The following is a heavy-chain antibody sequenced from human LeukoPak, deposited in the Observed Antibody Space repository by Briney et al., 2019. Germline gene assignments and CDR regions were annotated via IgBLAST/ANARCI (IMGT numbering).Heavy chain of an antibody. Sequence: SETLSLTCAVYGGSFSGYYWSWIRQPPGKGLEWIGEINHSGSTNYNPSLKSRVTISVDTSKNQFSLKLSPVTAADTAVYYCARALHDYGDPSYWYFDLWGRGTLVTVSS. V-gene: IGHV4-34*01. CDR3: ARALHDYGDPSYWYFDL. CDR1: GGSFSGYY. CDR2: INHSGST. D-gene: IGHD4-17*01. J-gene: IGHJ2*01.